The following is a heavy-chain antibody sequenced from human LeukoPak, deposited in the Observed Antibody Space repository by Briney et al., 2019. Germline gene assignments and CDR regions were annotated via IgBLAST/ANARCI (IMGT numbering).Heavy chain of an antibody. D-gene: IGHD5-18*01. CDR2: IFSSGST. Sequence: SETLSLTCTVSGGSITGYYWSWIRQPPGQGLEWVGYIFSSGSTHYNPPLKSRVTISVDTSKNQFSLKLSSVTAADTAVYYCARADTAMVTFFDYWGQGTLVTVSS. CDR3: ARADTAMVTFFDY. J-gene: IGHJ4*02. CDR1: GGSITGYY. V-gene: IGHV4-59*01.